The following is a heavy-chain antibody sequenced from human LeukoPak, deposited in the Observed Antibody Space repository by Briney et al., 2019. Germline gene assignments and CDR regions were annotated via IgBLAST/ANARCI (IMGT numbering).Heavy chain of an antibody. Sequence: ASVKVSCKASGYTFTCYYMHWVRQAPGQGLEWMGRINPNSGGTNYAQKFQGRVTMTRDTSISTAYMELSRLRSDDTAVYYCARMYGSGSYLALDYWGQGTLVTVSS. CDR2: INPNSGGT. CDR1: GYTFTCYY. J-gene: IGHJ4*02. CDR3: ARMYGSGSYLALDY. D-gene: IGHD3-10*01. V-gene: IGHV1-2*06.